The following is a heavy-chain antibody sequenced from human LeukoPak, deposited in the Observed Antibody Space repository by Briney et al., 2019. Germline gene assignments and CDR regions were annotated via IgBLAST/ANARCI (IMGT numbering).Heavy chain of an antibody. CDR3: AKALEDYYDNGVDY. J-gene: IGHJ4*02. V-gene: IGHV3-9*01. Sequence: GRSLRLSCAASGFTFDDYAMHWVRQAPGKGLEWVSGISWNSGSIGYADSVKGRFTISRDNAKNSLYLQMNSLRAEDTALYYCAKALEDYYDNGVDYWGQGTLVTVSS. D-gene: IGHD3-22*01. CDR1: GFTFDDYA. CDR2: ISWNSGSI.